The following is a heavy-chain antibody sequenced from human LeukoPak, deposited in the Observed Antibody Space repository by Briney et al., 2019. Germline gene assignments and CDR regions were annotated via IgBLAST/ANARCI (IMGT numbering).Heavy chain of an antibody. CDR2: VYHSGSR. CDR1: SGSISSDAYY. CDR3: ARQDSIFGVFDS. V-gene: IGHV4-39*01. J-gene: IGHJ4*02. D-gene: IGHD3-3*01. Sequence: SETLSLTCTVPSGSISSDAYYWGWIRQPPGKGLEWIGSVYHSGSRYYNPSLKSRVTMSGDTSKNHFSLKMSFVTAADTAVYYCARQDSIFGVFDSWGQGILVTVSS.